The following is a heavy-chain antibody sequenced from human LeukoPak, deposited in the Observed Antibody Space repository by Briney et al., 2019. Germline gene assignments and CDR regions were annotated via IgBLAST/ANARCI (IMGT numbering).Heavy chain of an antibody. CDR1: GFTFSSYS. CDR3: ARDLPYNWNDLADY. V-gene: IGHV3-21*01. CDR2: ISSSSSYI. J-gene: IGHJ4*02. D-gene: IGHD1-1*01. Sequence: GGSLRLSCAASGFTFSSYSMNWVRQAPGKGLEWVSSISSSSSYIYYADSVKGRFTISRDNAKNSLYLQMNSLRAEDTAVYYCARDLPYNWNDLADYWGQGTLVTVSS.